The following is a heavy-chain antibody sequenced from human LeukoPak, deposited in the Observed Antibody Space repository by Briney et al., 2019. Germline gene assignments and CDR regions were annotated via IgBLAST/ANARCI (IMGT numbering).Heavy chain of an antibody. CDR3: AKDYRIAARPYYYYMDV. Sequence: PGGSLRLSCVVSGMTFDRHGMHWVRQPPGEGLEWLAFIKYDGSRTDYEDSVQGRFTVSRDNSKNTLYLQMNSLRAEDTAVYYCAKDYRIAARPYYYYMDVWGKGTTVTVSS. J-gene: IGHJ6*03. CDR2: IKYDGSRT. D-gene: IGHD6-6*01. V-gene: IGHV3-30*02. CDR1: GMTFDRHG.